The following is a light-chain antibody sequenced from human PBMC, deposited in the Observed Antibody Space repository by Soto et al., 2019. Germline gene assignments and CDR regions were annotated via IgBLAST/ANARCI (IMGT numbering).Light chain of an antibody. J-gene: IGKJ1*01. CDR3: QHYNSYSEA. V-gene: IGKV1-5*03. CDR2: KAS. CDR1: QTISSW. Sequence: DIRMTQSPSTLSGSVGDRVTITCRASQTISSWLAWYQQKPGKAPKLLIYKASTLKSGVPSRFSGSGSGTEFPLTISSLQPDDFATYYCQHYNSYSEAFGQGTKVDIK.